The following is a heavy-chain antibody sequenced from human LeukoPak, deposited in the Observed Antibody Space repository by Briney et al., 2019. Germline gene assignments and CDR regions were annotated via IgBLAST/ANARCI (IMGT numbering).Heavy chain of an antibody. J-gene: IGHJ4*02. CDR1: GGSFSGYY. V-gene: IGHV4-34*01. CDR3: ARRRQYYYGSGNPNYFDY. CDR2: INHSGST. D-gene: IGHD3-10*01. Sequence: SETLSLTCAVYGGSFSGYYWSWIRQPPGKGLEWIGEINHSGSTNYNPSLKSRVTISVDTSKNQFSLKLSSVTAADTAVYYCARRRQYYYGSGNPNYFDYWGQGTLVTVSS.